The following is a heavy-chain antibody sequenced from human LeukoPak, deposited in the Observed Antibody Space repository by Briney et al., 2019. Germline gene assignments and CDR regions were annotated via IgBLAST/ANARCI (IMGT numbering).Heavy chain of an antibody. V-gene: IGHV3-23*01. Sequence: GGSLRLSCAASGFTFSTYPMSWVRQAPGTGLEWVSLISGNGAYTYYTDSVKGRFTISRDNSKNTLYLQMNSLRADDTAIYYCARERVTTTAFDYWGQGTLVTVSS. CDR2: ISGNGAYT. CDR3: ARERVTTTAFDY. CDR1: GFTFSTYP. D-gene: IGHD1/OR15-1a*01. J-gene: IGHJ4*02.